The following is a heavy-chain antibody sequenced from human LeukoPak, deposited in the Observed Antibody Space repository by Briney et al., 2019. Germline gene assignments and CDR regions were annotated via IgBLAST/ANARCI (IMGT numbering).Heavy chain of an antibody. D-gene: IGHD4-11*01. V-gene: IGHV4-38-2*02. CDR1: GYSISSGYY. CDR3: GTCRKTITRAVHGTVKPDKLLEL. Sequence: SSETLSLTCTVSGYSISSGYYWGWIRQPPGKGLEWIGSIYHSGSTYYNPSLKIRLTIAVDTSRNQLSLKMNSVTAADTAVYFRGTCRKTITRAVHGTVKPDKLLELWG. J-gene: IGHJ6*01. CDR2: IYHSGST.